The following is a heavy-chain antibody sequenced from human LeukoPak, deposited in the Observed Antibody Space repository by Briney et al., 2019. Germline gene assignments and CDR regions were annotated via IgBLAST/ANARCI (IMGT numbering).Heavy chain of an antibody. J-gene: IGHJ6*02. CDR1: GFTFSDYY. CDR2: ISSSGSTI. CDR3: ARIKQSDYGDPIYYYGMDV. Sequence: GGSLRLSCAVSGFTFSDYYMSWIRQAPGKGLEWVSYISSSGSTIYYADSVKGRFTISRDNAKNSLYLQMNSLRAEDTAVYYCARIKQSDYGDPIYYYGMDVWGQGTTVTVSS. V-gene: IGHV3-11*01. D-gene: IGHD4-17*01.